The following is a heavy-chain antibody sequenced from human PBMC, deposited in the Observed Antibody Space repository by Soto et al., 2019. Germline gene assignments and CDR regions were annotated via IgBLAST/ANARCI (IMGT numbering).Heavy chain of an antibody. D-gene: IGHD3-10*01. V-gene: IGHV1-18*01. CDR3: AREVYGSGSSLYYYYGMDV. J-gene: IGHJ6*02. CDR2: ISAYNGNT. CDR1: GYTFTSYG. Sequence: ASVKVSCKASGYTFTSYGISWVRQAPGQGLEWMGWISAYNGNTNYAQKLQGRVTMTTDTSTSTAYMGLRSLRSDDTAVYYCAREVYGSGSSLYYYYGMDVWGQGTTVTVSS.